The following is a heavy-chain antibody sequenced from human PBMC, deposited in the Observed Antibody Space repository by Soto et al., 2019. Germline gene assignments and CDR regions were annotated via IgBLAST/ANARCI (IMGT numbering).Heavy chain of an antibody. Sequence: GGSLRLSCEASGFTFSNYAMSWVRQAPGKGLEWVSGISGSGRDTYYADSVKGRFTISRDNSKNTLLLQMNSLGAEDTAVYYCAKDSNKYSSSLRGRYFDYWGQGIEVTVSS. CDR2: ISGSGRDT. D-gene: IGHD4-4*01. V-gene: IGHV3-23*01. CDR1: GFTFSNYA. J-gene: IGHJ4*02. CDR3: AKDSNKYSSSLRGRYFDY.